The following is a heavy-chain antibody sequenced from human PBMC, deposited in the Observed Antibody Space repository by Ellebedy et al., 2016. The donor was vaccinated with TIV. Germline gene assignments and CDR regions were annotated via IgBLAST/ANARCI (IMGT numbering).Heavy chain of an antibody. J-gene: IGHJ4*02. CDR1: GFTFSNFG. CDR2: IRYDGSNK. D-gene: IGHD1-26*01. Sequence: GESLKISCAASGFTFSNFGMHWVRQAPGKGLEWVAFIRYDGSNKYYADSVRGRFTISRDNSKNTLFLQMNSLRPEDTAVYYCAKGPSVGPWDYWGQGTLITVSS. V-gene: IGHV3-30*02. CDR3: AKGPSVGPWDY.